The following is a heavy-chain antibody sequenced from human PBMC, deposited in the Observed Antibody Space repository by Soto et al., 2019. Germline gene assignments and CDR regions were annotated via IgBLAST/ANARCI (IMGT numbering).Heavy chain of an antibody. CDR1: GFTFDDYA. V-gene: IGHV3-9*01. D-gene: IGHD4-17*01. CDR2: ISWNSGSI. Sequence: EVQLVESGGGLVQPGRSLRLSCAASGFTFDDYAMHWVRQAPGKGLEWVSGISWNSGSIGYADSVKGRFTISRDNAKNSLYLQMNRLRDEDTALYYCAKGDMTVTYVHFDYWGQGTLVTVSS. CDR3: AKGDMTVTYVHFDY. J-gene: IGHJ4*02.